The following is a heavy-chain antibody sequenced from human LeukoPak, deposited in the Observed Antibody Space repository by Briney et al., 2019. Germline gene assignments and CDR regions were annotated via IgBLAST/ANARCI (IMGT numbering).Heavy chain of an antibody. J-gene: IGHJ3*02. CDR1: GFTFSDYY. Sequence: PGGSLRLSCAASGFTFSDYYMSWIRQAPGKGLEWVSYISSSGSTIYYADSVKGRFTISRDNAKNSLYLQMNSLRAEDTAVYYRARAPEYYYDSSGYFFAFPDAFDIWGQGTMVTVSS. CDR3: ARAPEYYYDSSGYFFAFPDAFDI. D-gene: IGHD3-22*01. V-gene: IGHV3-11*01. CDR2: ISSSGSTI.